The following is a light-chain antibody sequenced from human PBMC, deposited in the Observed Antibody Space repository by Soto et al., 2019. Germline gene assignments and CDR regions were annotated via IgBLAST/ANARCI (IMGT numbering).Light chain of an antibody. CDR1: QSVSSSY. Sequence: EIVLTQSPGTLSLSPGDTATLSCRASQSVSSSYLAWYQQKPGQAPRLLIYVASIRATGIPDRFSGSESGTDYTLTNNRLEPEYFAVSYCQQDCSSPRTFGQGTKVDNK. J-gene: IGKJ1*01. CDR2: VAS. CDR3: QQDCSSPRT. V-gene: IGKV3-20*01.